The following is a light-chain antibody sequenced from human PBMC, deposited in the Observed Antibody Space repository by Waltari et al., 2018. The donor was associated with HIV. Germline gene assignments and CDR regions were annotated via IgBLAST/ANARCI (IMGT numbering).Light chain of an antibody. CDR1: TNDIGAYNY. V-gene: IGLV2-14*01. Sequence: QSALTQPASVSGSPGQSITLSCTGTTNDIGAYNYVSWYQLLPGRPTKVIIFQVTDRPSGVSSRFSGDKSGNTASLAISGLQPEDEADYFCSSYTTDNTVVFGGGTRLTVL. CDR2: QVT. J-gene: IGLJ2*01. CDR3: SSYTTDNTVV.